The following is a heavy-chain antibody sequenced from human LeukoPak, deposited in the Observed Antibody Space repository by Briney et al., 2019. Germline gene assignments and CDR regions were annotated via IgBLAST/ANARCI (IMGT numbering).Heavy chain of an antibody. J-gene: IGHJ4*02. CDR3: ARGGDYGSAYDYSRY. Sequence: PSETLSLTCIVSGDSITNGIFHWSWIRQPAGKELEWIGRIYTGGNTAYNPSLNSRVTISLDTSNNQLSLKLTSVTAADTAVYYCARGGDYGSAYDYSRYWGQGTLVSVSS. V-gene: IGHV4-61*02. CDR1: GDSITNGIFH. CDR2: IYTGGNT. D-gene: IGHD5-12*01.